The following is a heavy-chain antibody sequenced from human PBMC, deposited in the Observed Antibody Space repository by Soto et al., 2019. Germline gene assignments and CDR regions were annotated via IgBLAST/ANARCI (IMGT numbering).Heavy chain of an antibody. CDR3: ARDRDDFWSGHLDY. Sequence: SETLSLTCTVAGGSISSYYWSWIRQPPGKGLEWIGYIYYSGSTNYNPSLKSRVTISVDTSKNQFSLKLSSVTAADTAVYYCARDRDDFWSGHLDYWGQGTLVTVSS. V-gene: IGHV4-59*12. CDR1: GGSISSYY. J-gene: IGHJ4*02. CDR2: IYYSGST. D-gene: IGHD3-3*01.